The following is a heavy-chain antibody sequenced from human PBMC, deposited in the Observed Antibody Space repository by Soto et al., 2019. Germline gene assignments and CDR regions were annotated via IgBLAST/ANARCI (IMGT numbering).Heavy chain of an antibody. J-gene: IGHJ4*02. Sequence: GAALNLSCETFRFAFITSCMHSIRQIPGKGPVWVSRINSDGNSTSYADSVKGRFTISRDNAKNTLFLQMNSLTAEDTAVYYCASPGGLXGYHFDYWGQGT. V-gene: IGHV3-74*01. CDR1: RFAFITSC. CDR2: INSDGNST. D-gene: IGHD3-22*01. CDR3: ASPGGLXGYHFDY.